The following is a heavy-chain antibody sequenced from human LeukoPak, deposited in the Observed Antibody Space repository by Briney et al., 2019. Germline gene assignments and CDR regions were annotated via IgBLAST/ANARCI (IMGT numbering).Heavy chain of an antibody. CDR3: ARDRCGDICFYGLDV. CDR1: GFTFNTYA. D-gene: IGHD2-21*01. CDR2: VSGSGGNI. V-gene: IGHV3-23*01. J-gene: IGHJ6*02. Sequence: PGGSLRLSCAASGFTFNTYAMSWVRQAPGKGLEWVSGVSGSGGNIYYADSVKGRFTISRDNSKNTLYLEMNSLRAEDAAVYYCARDRCGDICFYGLDVWGQGTTVTVSS.